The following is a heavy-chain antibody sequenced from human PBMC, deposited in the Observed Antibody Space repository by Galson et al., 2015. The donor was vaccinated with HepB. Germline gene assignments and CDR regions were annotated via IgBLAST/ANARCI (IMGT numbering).Heavy chain of an antibody. J-gene: IGHJ3*02. CDR2: ISGSGGST. CDR3: AKDLGRAYCGGDCKPGAFDI. D-gene: IGHD2-21*02. V-gene: IGHV3-23*01. CDR1: GFTFSSYA. Sequence: SLRLSCAASGFTFSSYAMSWVRQAPGKGLEWVSAISGSGGSTYYADSVKGRFTISRDNSKNTLYLQMNSLRAEDTAVYYCAKDLGRAYCGGDCKPGAFDIWGQGTMVTVSS.